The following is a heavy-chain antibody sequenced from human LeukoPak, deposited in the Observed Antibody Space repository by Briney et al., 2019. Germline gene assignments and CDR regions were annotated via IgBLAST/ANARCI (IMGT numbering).Heavy chain of an antibody. CDR3: ARRMGGSGSNSFDF. Sequence: GGSLRLSCAASGFTFSSYAMHWVRQTPGKGLEHVSAIGGSGGTTYYALSVRGRFTVSRDNSKDTQYLQMGSLRPEDMGVYYCARRMGGSGSNSFDFWGQGTLVAVSS. J-gene: IGHJ4*02. V-gene: IGHV3-64*01. D-gene: IGHD3-10*01. CDR1: GFTFSSYA. CDR2: IGGSGGTT.